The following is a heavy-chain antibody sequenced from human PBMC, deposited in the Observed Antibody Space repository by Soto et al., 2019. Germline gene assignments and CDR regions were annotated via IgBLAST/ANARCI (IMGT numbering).Heavy chain of an antibody. CDR2: IIPIFGTA. V-gene: IGHV1-69*12. CDR3: ARVPLGVVTLLHSAFDI. D-gene: IGHD2-21*02. CDR1: GGTFSSYA. J-gene: IGHJ3*02. Sequence: QVQLVQSGAEVKKPGSSVKVSCKASGGTFSSYAISWVRQAPGQGLEWMGGIIPIFGTANYAQKFQGRVTITADESTSTAYMELSSLRSEDTAVYYCARVPLGVVTLLHSAFDIWGQGTMVTVSS.